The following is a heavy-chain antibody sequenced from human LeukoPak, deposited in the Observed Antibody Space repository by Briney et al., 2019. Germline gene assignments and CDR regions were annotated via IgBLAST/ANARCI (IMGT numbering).Heavy chain of an antibody. CDR2: ISAYNGNT. CDR3: ARDRNSGSSLDI. Sequence: GASVKVSCKASGYTFTSYGISWVRQAPGQGLEWMGWISAYNGNTNYAQKLQGRVTMTRDTSISTAYMELSSLKSDDTAVYYCARDRNSGSSLDIWGQGTMLTVSS. V-gene: IGHV1-18*01. CDR1: GYTFTSYG. J-gene: IGHJ3*02. D-gene: IGHD6-6*01.